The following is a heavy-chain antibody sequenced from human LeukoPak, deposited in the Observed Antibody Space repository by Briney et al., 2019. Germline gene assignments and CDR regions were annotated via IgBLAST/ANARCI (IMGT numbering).Heavy chain of an antibody. CDR2: IYYSGST. CDR1: GGSISSGGYY. J-gene: IGHJ6*03. V-gene: IGHV4-31*03. CDR3: ARVAYSSSSQDPTYYYYYMDV. D-gene: IGHD6-6*01. Sequence: SETLSLTCTVSGGSISSGGYYWSWIRQHPGKGLEWIGYIYYSGSTYYNPSLKSRVTISVDTSKNQFSLKLSSVTAADTAVYYCARVAYSSSSQDPTYYYYYMDVWGKGITVTVSS.